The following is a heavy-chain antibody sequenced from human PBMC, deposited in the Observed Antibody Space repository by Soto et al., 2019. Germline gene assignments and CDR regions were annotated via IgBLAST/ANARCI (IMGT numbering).Heavy chain of an antibody. D-gene: IGHD3-22*01. V-gene: IGHV3-48*03. CDR3: ARERGKIYYDSSGQIDY. CDR2: ISSSGSTI. J-gene: IGHJ4*02. CDR1: GFTFSSYE. Sequence: EVQLVESGGGLVQPGGSLRLSCAASGFTFSSYEMNWVRQAPGKGLEWVSYISSSGSTIYYADSVKGRFTISRDNAKNSLYLQMNSLRAEDTAVYYCARERGKIYYDSSGQIDYWGQGTLVTVSS.